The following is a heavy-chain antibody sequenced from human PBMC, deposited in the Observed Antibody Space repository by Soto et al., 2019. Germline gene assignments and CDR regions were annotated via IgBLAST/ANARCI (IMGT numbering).Heavy chain of an antibody. CDR2: ISYDGTKT. CDR1: GFTFSIYA. V-gene: IGHV3-30*18. CDR3: AKDRGPRRQWLIGPFDY. D-gene: IGHD6-19*01. J-gene: IGHJ4*02. Sequence: QVQLVESGGGVVQPGRSLRVSYAASGFTFSIYAMHWVRQAPGTGLEWVAVISYDGTKTYYADSVKGRFTISRDNSKNTVYLQMNSLRDEDTAVYYCAKDRGPRRQWLIGPFDYWGQGTLVTVSP.